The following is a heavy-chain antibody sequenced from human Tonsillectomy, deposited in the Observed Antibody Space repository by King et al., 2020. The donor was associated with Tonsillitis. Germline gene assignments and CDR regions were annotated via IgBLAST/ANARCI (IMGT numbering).Heavy chain of an antibody. D-gene: IGHD3-10*01. V-gene: IGHV4-34*01. CDR2: FSHSGST. Sequence: QVQLQQWGAGLLKPSETLSLTCAVYGGSFSDYYWSWIRQPPGKGLEWIGEFSHSGSTNYNPSLKSRVTISVDTSKNQFSLKLTSVTAADTAVYYCARVTTMVRAPLPNWYFDLWGRGTLVTVSS. CDR3: ARVTTMVRAPLPNWYFDL. CDR1: GGSFSDYY. J-gene: IGHJ2*01.